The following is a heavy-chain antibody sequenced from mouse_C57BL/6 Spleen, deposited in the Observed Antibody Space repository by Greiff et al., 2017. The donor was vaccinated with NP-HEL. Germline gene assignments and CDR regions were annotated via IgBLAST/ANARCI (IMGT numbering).Heavy chain of an antibody. D-gene: IGHD2-5*01. V-gene: IGHV3-6*01. CDR1: GYSITSGYY. J-gene: IGHJ4*01. CDR2: ISYDGSN. CDR3: ASPHYSSYGYYYAMDY. Sequence: EVKLQESGPGLVKPSQSLSLTCSVTGYSITSGYYWNWIRQFPGNKLEWMGYISYDGSNNYNPSLKNRISITRDTSKNQFFLKLNSVTTEDTATYYCASPHYSSYGYYYAMDYWGQGTSVTVSS.